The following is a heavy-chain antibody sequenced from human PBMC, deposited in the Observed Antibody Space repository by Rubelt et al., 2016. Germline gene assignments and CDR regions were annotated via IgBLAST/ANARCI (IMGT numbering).Heavy chain of an antibody. CDR3: AGTYYYASGRYEEGWFNP. CDR2: LYHSGNT. CDR1: GFSISSAYY. Sequence: QVQLQESGPGLVKPPETLSLTCTVSGFSISSAYYWGWIRQPPGKGLEWIGSLYHSGNTYFNPSLKSRVTIPADTSKNQFSTKLCSVTAADTAVFYGAGTYYYASGRYEEGWFNPWGQGTLVTVSS. V-gene: IGHV4-38-2*02. D-gene: IGHD3-10*01. J-gene: IGHJ5*02.